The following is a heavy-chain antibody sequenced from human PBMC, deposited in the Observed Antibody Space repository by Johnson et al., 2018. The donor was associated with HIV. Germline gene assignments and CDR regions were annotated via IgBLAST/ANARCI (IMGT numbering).Heavy chain of an antibody. CDR1: GFTFSSYA. D-gene: IGHD6-19*01. V-gene: IGHV3-30*04. J-gene: IGHJ3*02. CDR3: ARGKSGCSSGWADAFDI. CDR2: ISYDGSNK. Sequence: QVQLVESGGGVVQPGRSLRLSCAASGFTFSSYAMHWVRQAPGNGLEWVAVISYDGSNKYYADSVKGRFTISRDNSKNTLYLQMNSLRAEDTAVYYCARGKSGCSSGWADAFDIWGQGTMVTVSS.